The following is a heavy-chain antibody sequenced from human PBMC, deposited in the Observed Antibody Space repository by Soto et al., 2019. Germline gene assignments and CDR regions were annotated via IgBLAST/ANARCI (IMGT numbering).Heavy chain of an antibody. Sequence: PGQSLKISCKGSGYSFTSYWIGWVRQMPGKGLEWMGIIYPGDSDTKYSPSFQGQVTISADKSISTAYLQWSSLKASDTAMYYCARRTLSNLLDRSGLDVWGQGTTVTVSS. CDR1: GYSFTSYW. V-gene: IGHV5-51*01. D-gene: IGHD3-3*01. CDR2: IYPGDSDT. CDR3: ARRTLSNLLDRSGLDV. J-gene: IGHJ6*02.